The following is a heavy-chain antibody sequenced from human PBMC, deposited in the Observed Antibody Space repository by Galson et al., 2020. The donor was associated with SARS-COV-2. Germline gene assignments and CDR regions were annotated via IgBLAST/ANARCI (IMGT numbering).Heavy chain of an antibody. J-gene: IGHJ4*02. V-gene: IGHV3-23*01. Sequence: GGSLRLSCAASGFTFTSYAMAWVRQTPGKGLEWVSSISPRGDTTYYADSVKGRFAISRDNSKNTLFLQMNSLRAEDTAVYSCAKDERGSSDWWGFDYWGQGTLVTVSS. CDR1: GFTFTSYA. D-gene: IGHD2-8*02. CDR2: ISPRGDTT. CDR3: AKDERGSSDWWGFDY.